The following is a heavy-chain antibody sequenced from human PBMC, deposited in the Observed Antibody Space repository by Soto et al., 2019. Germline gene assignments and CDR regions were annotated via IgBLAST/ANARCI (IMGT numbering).Heavy chain of an antibody. D-gene: IGHD3-22*01. CDR3: ARGYYDSRGQSNTFDI. J-gene: IGHJ3*02. V-gene: IGHV4-59*01. CDR2: VYYSGST. CDR1: GASISSSY. Sequence: SETLSLTCTVSGASISSSYWSWIRQSPGKGLEWIGYVYYSGSTNYNPSLKSRVTISVDTSKNRFSLELSSVTAADTAVYYCARGYYDSRGQSNTFDICGQGTMVTVSS.